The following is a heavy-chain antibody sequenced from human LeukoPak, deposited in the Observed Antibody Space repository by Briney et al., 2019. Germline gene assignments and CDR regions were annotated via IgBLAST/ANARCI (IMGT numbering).Heavy chain of an antibody. CDR3: AREYCSGGSCYSIAEYFQH. CDR2: INPNSGGT. Sequence: ASVKVSFRASGYTFTVYYMHWVRQAPGQGLEWMGWINPNSGGTNYAQKFQGRVTMTRDTSISTAYVELSRLRSDDTAVYYCAREYCSGGSCYSIAEYFQHWGQGTLVTVSS. J-gene: IGHJ1*01. V-gene: IGHV1-2*02. D-gene: IGHD2-15*01. CDR1: GYTFTVYY.